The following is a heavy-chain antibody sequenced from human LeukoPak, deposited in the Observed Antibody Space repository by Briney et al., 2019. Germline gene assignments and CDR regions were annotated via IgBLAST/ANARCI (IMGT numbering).Heavy chain of an antibody. V-gene: IGHV1-18*01. CDR3: ARVLRNYDILTGYYNRGPFDY. CDR1: GYTFTSYG. J-gene: IGHJ4*02. Sequence: GASVKVSCKASGYTFTSYGISWVRQAPGQGLEWMGWISAYNGNTNYAQKLQGRVTMTTDTSTSTAYMELRSLRSDDTAVYYCARVLRNYDILTGYYNRGPFDYWGQGTLVTVSS. D-gene: IGHD3-9*01. CDR2: ISAYNGNT.